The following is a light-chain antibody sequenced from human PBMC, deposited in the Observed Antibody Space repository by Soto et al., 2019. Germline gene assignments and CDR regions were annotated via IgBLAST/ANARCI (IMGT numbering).Light chain of an antibody. J-gene: IGLJ2*01. CDR2: DVS. CDR1: SSDVGGYNY. CDR3: SSSTSSVV. V-gene: IGLV2-14*01. Sequence: QSVLTQPASVSGSPGQSITISCTGTSSDVGGYNYVSWYQQHPGKAPKLMIYDVSNRPSGVSNRFSGSKSGNTASLTISGLQAEDEADYYCSSSTSSVVFGGGTKVTVL.